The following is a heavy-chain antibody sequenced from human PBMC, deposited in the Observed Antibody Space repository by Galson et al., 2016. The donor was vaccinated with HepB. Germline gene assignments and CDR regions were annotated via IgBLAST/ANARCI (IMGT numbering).Heavy chain of an antibody. CDR3: ARASISHFDH. CDR2: IFSGGST. Sequence: SLRLSCAASDFTVNSHYLTWVRQAPGKGLEWVSIIFSGGSTFYADSVKGRFTISRDDSKNTLYLQMDSLRDEDTAVYFCARASISHFDHWGQGTLVTVSS. V-gene: IGHV3-53*01. CDR1: DFTVNSHY. J-gene: IGHJ4*02.